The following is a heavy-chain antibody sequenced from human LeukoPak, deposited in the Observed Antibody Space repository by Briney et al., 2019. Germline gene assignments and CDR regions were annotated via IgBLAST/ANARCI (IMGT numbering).Heavy chain of an antibody. Sequence: PGGSLRLSCAASGFTFSSYGMHWVRQAPGKGLEWVAVISYDGSNKYYADSVKGRFTISRDNSKNTLYLQMNSLRAEDTAVYYCARASLDGSGVTPFDYWGQGTLVTVSS. CDR3: ARASLDGSGVTPFDY. J-gene: IGHJ4*02. D-gene: IGHD3-10*01. V-gene: IGHV3-30*03. CDR2: ISYDGSNK. CDR1: GFTFSSYG.